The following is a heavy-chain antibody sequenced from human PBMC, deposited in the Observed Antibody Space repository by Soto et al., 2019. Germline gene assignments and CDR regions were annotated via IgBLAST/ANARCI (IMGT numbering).Heavy chain of an antibody. V-gene: IGHV4-30-4*01. Sequence: QVQLQESGPGLVKPSQTLSLTCTVPGGSISSGDYYWSWIRQPPGKGREWIGYIYYSGSHNYNPSLSCRVTISVDTSKNQFSLNLSSVTAADTAVYYCARIVESGYTIDFDLWGRGTLVTVSS. D-gene: IGHD3-16*02. J-gene: IGHJ2*01. CDR1: GGSISSGDYY. CDR2: IYYSGSH. CDR3: ARIVESGYTIDFDL.